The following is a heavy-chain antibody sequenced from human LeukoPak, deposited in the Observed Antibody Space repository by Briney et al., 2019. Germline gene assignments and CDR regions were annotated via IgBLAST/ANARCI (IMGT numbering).Heavy chain of an antibody. CDR3: ARVRYSSGSRYFDY. D-gene: IGHD6-19*01. J-gene: IGHJ4*02. CDR1: GFTFSSYS. Sequence: GGSLRLSCAASGFTFSSYSMNWVRQAPGKGLEWVSSISSSSSYIYYADSVKGRFTISRDNAKNSLYLQMNSLRAEDTAAYYCARVRYSSGSRYFDYWGQGTLVTVSS. CDR2: ISSSSSYI. V-gene: IGHV3-21*01.